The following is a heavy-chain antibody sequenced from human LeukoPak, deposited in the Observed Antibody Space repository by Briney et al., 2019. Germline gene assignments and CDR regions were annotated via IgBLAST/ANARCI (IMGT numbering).Heavy chain of an antibody. D-gene: IGHD3-10*01. CDR2: ISWNSGSI. CDR1: GFTFDDYA. J-gene: IGHJ6*02. Sequence: PGRSLRLSCAASGFTFDDYAMHWVRQAPGKGLEWVSGISWNSGSIGYADSVKGRFTISRDNAKNSLYLQMNSLRAEDTAVYYCARGTTLWFGELFAYYYYGMDVWGQGTTVTVSS. V-gene: IGHV3-9*01. CDR3: ARGTTLWFGELFAYYYYGMDV.